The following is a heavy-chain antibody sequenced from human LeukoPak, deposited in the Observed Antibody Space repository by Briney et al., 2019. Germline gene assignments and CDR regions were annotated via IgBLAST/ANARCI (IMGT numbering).Heavy chain of an antibody. CDR1: GYTFTGYY. CDR2: INPNSGGT. CDR3: ARALSIAARFVGY. D-gene: IGHD6-6*01. J-gene: IGHJ4*02. V-gene: IGHV1-2*02. Sequence: ASVKVSCKASGYTFTGYYMHWVRQAPGQGLEWMGWINPNSGGTNYAQKFQGRVTMTRDTSISTAYMELSRLRSDDTAVYYCARALSIAARFVGYWGKGTLVTVS.